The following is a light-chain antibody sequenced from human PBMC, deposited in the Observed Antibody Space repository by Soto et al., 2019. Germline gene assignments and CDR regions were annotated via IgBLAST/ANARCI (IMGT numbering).Light chain of an antibody. Sequence: EIVLTQSPGTLSLSPGERATLSCRASQSVSSSNLAWYQQKPGQPPRLLIYGASSRATGIPDRFSGSGSGTDFTLTISRLEPEDFAVYYCQQYGSSPRTFGQGTRLEI. CDR1: QSVSSSN. J-gene: IGKJ5*01. V-gene: IGKV3-20*01. CDR3: QQYGSSPRT. CDR2: GAS.